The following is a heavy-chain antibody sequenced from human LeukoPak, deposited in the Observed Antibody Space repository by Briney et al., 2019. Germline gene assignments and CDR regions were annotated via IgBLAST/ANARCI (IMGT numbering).Heavy chain of an antibody. V-gene: IGHV3-21*04. Sequence: GGSLRLSCAASGFTFSSYSMNWVRQAPGKGLEWVSSISSSSSYIYYADSVKGRFTISRDNAKNSLYLQMNSLRAEDTAVYYCAKADITMVRGDLFFDYWGQGTLVTVSS. CDR3: AKADITMVRGDLFFDY. J-gene: IGHJ4*02. D-gene: IGHD3-10*01. CDR1: GFTFSSYS. CDR2: ISSSSSYI.